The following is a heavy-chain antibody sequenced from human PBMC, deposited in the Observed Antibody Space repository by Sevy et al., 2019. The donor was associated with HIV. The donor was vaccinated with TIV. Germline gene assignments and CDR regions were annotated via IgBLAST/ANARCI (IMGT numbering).Heavy chain of an antibody. Sequence: GGYLRLSCTASGFTFSSYAMNWVRQAPGKGLEWVSTIFRSGDVTYYADSVKGRFTISRDNSRNTLYLQMNSLRAEDTTVYYCAGARYASSCSFDAFDIWGQGTTVTVSS. CDR3: AGARYASSCSFDAFDI. CDR1: GFTFSSYA. CDR2: IFRSGDVT. V-gene: IGHV3-23*01. D-gene: IGHD3-22*01. J-gene: IGHJ3*02.